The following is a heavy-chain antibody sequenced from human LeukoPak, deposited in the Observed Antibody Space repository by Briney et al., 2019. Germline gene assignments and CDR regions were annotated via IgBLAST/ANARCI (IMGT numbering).Heavy chain of an antibody. CDR3: ARGGRRSTVTLPRYYYYYGMDV. Sequence: KPSETLSLTCTVSGGSISSTSYCGGWIRQPPGKGLEWIGSMCYSGSSDHNPSLKSRVTISVDTSKNHFSLKLSSVTAADTAVYYCARGGRRSTVTLPRYYYYYGMDVWGQGTTVTVSS. V-gene: IGHV4-39*02. D-gene: IGHD4-11*01. J-gene: IGHJ6*02. CDR2: MCYSGSS. CDR1: GGSISSTSYC.